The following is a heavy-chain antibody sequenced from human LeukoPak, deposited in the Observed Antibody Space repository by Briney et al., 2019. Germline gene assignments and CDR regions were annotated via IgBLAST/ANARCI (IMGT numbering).Heavy chain of an antibody. V-gene: IGHV3-9*01. CDR2: ISWNSGSI. Sequence: GRSLRLSCAASGFTFDDYAMHWVRQAPGKGLEWVSGISWNSGSIGYADSVKGRFTISRDNAKNSLYLQMNSLRAEDTALYYCAKGAAAAGFFDYWGRGTLLTVSS. D-gene: IGHD6-13*01. CDR1: GFTFDDYA. CDR3: AKGAAAAGFFDY. J-gene: IGHJ4*02.